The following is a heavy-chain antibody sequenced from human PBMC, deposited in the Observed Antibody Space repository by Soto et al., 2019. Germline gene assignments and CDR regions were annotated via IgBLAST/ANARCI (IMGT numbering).Heavy chain of an antibody. D-gene: IGHD1-26*01. Sequence: PSETPSLTCTVSDGSISSDSYYWAWIRQPPGKGLEWIASVYYSGSTYFNPSLKSRVTISLDTSKSQVSLKLSSVTAADTAVYYCARDQVVGATDYFDYWGQGTLVTVSS. V-gene: IGHV4-39*07. CDR1: DGSISSDSYY. CDR2: VYYSGST. J-gene: IGHJ4*02. CDR3: ARDQVVGATDYFDY.